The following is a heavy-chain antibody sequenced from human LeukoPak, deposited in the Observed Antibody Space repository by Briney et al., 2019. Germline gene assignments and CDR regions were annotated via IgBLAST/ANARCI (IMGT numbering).Heavy chain of an antibody. J-gene: IGHJ4*02. CDR2: ISRSGDTL. V-gene: IGHV3-11*01. D-gene: IGHD6-6*01. Sequence: PGGSLRLSCAASGFTFRDYYMTWIRQAPGKGLEWISYISRSGDTLYYADSVEGRFTISRDNAKNSLFLQMNSLRAEDTAVYYCARSPDPSIAVRLPEGYWGQGTLVTVSS. CDR1: GFTFRDYY. CDR3: ARSPDPSIAVRLPEGY.